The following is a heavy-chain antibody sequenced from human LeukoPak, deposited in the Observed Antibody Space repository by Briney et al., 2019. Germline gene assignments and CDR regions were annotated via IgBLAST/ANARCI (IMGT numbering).Heavy chain of an antibody. Sequence: PGGALRLSCAASGFTFSSYGMHWVRQAPGKGLEWGAVIWYDGSNKYYADSVKGRFTISRANSKNTLYLQMNSLRAEDTAVYYCARGKWLLPYYFDYWGQGTLVTVSS. J-gene: IGHJ4*02. D-gene: IGHD3-22*01. V-gene: IGHV3-33*01. CDR1: GFTFSSYG. CDR3: ARGKWLLPYYFDY. CDR2: IWYDGSNK.